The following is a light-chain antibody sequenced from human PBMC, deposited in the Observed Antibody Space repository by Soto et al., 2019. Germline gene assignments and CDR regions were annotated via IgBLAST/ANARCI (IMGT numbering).Light chain of an antibody. V-gene: IGKV3-11*01. Sequence: EIVLTQSPATLSLSPGERATLSCRASQSISSHLAWYQQKPGQAPRLLMYDASNRATGILARFSGRGSGTDFTLTISSLEPEDFAVYYCQQRSNWPLTFGGGTKVEIK. CDR2: DAS. J-gene: IGKJ4*01. CDR3: QQRSNWPLT. CDR1: QSISSH.